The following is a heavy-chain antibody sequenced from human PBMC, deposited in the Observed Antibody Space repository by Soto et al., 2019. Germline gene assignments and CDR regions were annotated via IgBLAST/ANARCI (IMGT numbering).Heavy chain of an antibody. J-gene: IGHJ5*02. D-gene: IGHD1-1*01. Sequence: PSETLSLTCGVYGGSFSGYQWNWIRQSPGQGLEWIGEIHHSGTTKYNPSLESRINLSVDTSKKQFSLKMFSVTAADTAIYYCARGWRFDPWGQGTQVTVSS. CDR3: ARGWRFDP. CDR2: IHHSGTT. V-gene: IGHV4-34*01. CDR1: GGSFSGYQ.